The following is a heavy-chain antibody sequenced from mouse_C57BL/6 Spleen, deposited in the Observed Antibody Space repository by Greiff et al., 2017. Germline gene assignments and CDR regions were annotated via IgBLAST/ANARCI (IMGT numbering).Heavy chain of an antibody. CDR3: ARWDYGSSPYFDY. CDR1: GYAFSSYW. D-gene: IGHD1-1*01. Sequence: VQLQQSGAELVKPGASVKISCKASGYAFSSYWMNWVKQRPGKGLEWIGQIYPGDGDTNYNGKFKGKATLTADKSSSTAYMQLSSLTSEDSAVYFCARWDYGSSPYFDYWCQGTTLTVSS. V-gene: IGHV1-80*01. J-gene: IGHJ2*01. CDR2: IYPGDGDT.